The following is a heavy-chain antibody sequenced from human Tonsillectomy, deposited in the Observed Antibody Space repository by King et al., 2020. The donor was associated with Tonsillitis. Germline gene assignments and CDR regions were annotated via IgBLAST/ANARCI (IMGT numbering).Heavy chain of an antibody. D-gene: IGHD3-16*01. CDR1: GYSFNNFW. CDR3: ARLYGGTPHHDF. Sequence: VQLVESGAEGKKPGESIRISCKGSGYSFNNFWISWVRQVPGKGLEWIGRVDPSASYVNYSPSFQGHVTLSVDKAVNSAYLHLSSLKASDTAIYFCARLYGGTPHHDFWGQGTLVTVSS. V-gene: IGHV5-10-1*01. J-gene: IGHJ4*02. CDR2: VDPSASYV.